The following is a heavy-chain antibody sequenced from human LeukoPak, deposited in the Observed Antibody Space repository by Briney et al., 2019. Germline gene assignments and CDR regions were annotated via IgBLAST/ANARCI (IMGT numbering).Heavy chain of an antibody. Sequence: KTSETLSLTCTVSGGSISSYYWSWIRQPPGKGLEWIGSIYHSGSTYYNPSLKSRVTISVDTSKNQFSLKLSSVTAADTAVYYCARKQGSGWDFDYWGQGTLVTVSS. J-gene: IGHJ4*02. CDR1: GGSISSYY. D-gene: IGHD6-19*01. CDR2: IYHSGST. V-gene: IGHV4-59*08. CDR3: ARKQGSGWDFDY.